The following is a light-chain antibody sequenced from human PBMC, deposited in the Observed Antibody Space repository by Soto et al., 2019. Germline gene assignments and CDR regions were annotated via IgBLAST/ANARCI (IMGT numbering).Light chain of an antibody. Sequence: EIVMTQSPATLSVSPGERATLSCRASQSVSSNLAWYQQKPGQAPRPLIYGASTRATGIPATFSGSGSGTEFTLTISSLQSEDFAVYYCQQYNNWPHTFGQGTKLEIK. CDR2: GAS. CDR3: QQYNNWPHT. CDR1: QSVSSN. V-gene: IGKV3-15*01. J-gene: IGKJ2*01.